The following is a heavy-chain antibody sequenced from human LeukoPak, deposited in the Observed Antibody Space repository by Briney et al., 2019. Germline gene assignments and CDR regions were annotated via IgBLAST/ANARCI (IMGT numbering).Heavy chain of an antibody. D-gene: IGHD2-21*02. J-gene: IGHJ4*02. CDR3: ARKDSAVTALSEKYFDY. CDR1: GFTFSSYW. CDR2: IKQDGSEK. Sequence: PGGSLRLSCAASGFTFSSYWMSWVRQAPGKGLEWVANIKQDGSEKYYVDSVKGRFTISRDNSRNTLYLQMNSLSGEDTAVYYCARKDSAVTALSEKYFDYWGQGALVTVSS. V-gene: IGHV3-7*01.